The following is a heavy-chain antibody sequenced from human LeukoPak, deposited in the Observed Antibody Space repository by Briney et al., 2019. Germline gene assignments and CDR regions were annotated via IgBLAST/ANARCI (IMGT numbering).Heavy chain of an antibody. J-gene: IGHJ4*02. V-gene: IGHV3-72*01. CDR3: ARVYYDSSGPFDY. D-gene: IGHD3-22*01. CDR1: GFTFSDHY. CDR2: TRNKANSYTT. Sequence: PGGSLRLSCAASGFTFSDHYMDWVRQAPGKGLEWVGRTRNKANSYTTEYAASVKGRFTISRDDSKNSLYLQMNSLKTEDTAVYYCARVYYDSSGPFDYWGQGTLVTVSS.